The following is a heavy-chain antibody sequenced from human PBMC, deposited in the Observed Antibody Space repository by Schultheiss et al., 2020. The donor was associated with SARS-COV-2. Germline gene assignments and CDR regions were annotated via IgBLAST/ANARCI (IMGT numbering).Heavy chain of an antibody. CDR2: IIPIFGTA. CDR1: GGTFSSYA. V-gene: IGHV1-69*13. Sequence: SVKVSCKASGGTFSSYAISWVRQAPGQGLEWMGGIIPIFGTANYAQKFQGRVTITADESTSTAYMELSSLRSEDTAVYYCAREGTTVVTPGQYGMDVWGQGTTVTVSS. CDR3: AREGTTVVTPGQYGMDV. D-gene: IGHD4-23*01. J-gene: IGHJ6*02.